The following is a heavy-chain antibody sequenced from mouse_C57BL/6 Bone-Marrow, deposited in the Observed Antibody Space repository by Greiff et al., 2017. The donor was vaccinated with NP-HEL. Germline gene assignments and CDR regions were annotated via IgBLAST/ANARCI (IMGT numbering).Heavy chain of an antibody. CDR3: ARNGEIYDGYYVND. D-gene: IGHD2-3*01. CDR1: GYTFTSYG. V-gene: IGHV1-81*01. J-gene: IGHJ2*01. CDR2: IYPRSGNT. Sequence: VKLMESGAELARPGASVKLSCKASGYTFTSYGISWVKQRTGQGLEWIGEIYPRSGNTYYNEKFKGKATLTADKSSSTAYMELRSLTSEDSAVYFCARNGEIYDGYYVNDWGQGTTLTVSS.